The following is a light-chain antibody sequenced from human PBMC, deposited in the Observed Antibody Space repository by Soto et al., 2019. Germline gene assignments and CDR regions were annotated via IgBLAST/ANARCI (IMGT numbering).Light chain of an antibody. Sequence: QSVLTQPPSVSGAPGQRVTLSCTGSSSTIGAGYDVHWYQQLPGTAPKLLIYGNSNRPSGVPDRFSGSKSGTSASLAITVLQAEDEADYYCQSYDSSLSGYVFGTGTKLTVL. CDR3: QSYDSSLSGYV. J-gene: IGLJ1*01. V-gene: IGLV1-40*01. CDR1: SSTIGAGYD. CDR2: GNS.